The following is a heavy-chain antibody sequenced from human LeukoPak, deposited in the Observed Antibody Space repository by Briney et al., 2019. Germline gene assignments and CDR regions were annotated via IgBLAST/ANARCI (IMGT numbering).Heavy chain of an antibody. Sequence: PGRSLRLSCAAPGFTFSSYGMHWVRQAPGKGLEWVAVISYDGSNKYYADSVKGRFTISRDNSKNTLYLQMNSLRAEDTAVYYCAKARYYDSSGYYADYWGQGTLVTVSS. V-gene: IGHV3-30*18. J-gene: IGHJ4*02. D-gene: IGHD3-22*01. CDR1: GFTFSSYG. CDR3: AKARYYDSSGYYADY. CDR2: ISYDGSNK.